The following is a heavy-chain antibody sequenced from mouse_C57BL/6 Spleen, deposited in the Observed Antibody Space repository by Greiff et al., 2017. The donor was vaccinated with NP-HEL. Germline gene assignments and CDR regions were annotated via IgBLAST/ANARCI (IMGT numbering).Heavy chain of an antibody. J-gene: IGHJ3*01. Sequence: VQLQQSGPELVKPGASVKISCKASGYSFTGYYMNWVKQSPEKSLEWIGEINPSTGGTTYNQKFKAKATLTVDKSSSTAYMQLKSLTSEDSAVYYCAREGDGAWFAYWGQGTLVTVSA. CDR2: INPSTGGT. CDR3: AREGDGAWFAY. D-gene: IGHD3-3*01. V-gene: IGHV1-42*01. CDR1: GYSFTGYY.